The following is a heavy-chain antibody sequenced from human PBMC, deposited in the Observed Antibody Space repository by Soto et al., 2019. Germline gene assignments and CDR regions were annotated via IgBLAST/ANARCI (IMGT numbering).Heavy chain of an antibody. J-gene: IGHJ4*02. Sequence: SETLSLTCTVSGGSISSGDYYWSWIRQPPGKGLEWIGYIYYSGSTYYNPSLKSRVTISVDTSKNQFSLKLSSVTAADTAVYYCASRYYYDSSGYYFDYWGQGTLVTVSS. V-gene: IGHV4-30-4*01. CDR1: GGSISSGDYY. D-gene: IGHD3-22*01. CDR2: IYYSGST. CDR3: ASRYYYDSSGYYFDY.